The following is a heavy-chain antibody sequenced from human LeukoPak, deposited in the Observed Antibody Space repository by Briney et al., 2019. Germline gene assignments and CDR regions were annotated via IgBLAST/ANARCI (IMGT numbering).Heavy chain of an antibody. V-gene: IGHV3-30-3*01. CDR1: GFTFSSYA. J-gene: IGHJ4*02. CDR2: ISYDGSNK. Sequence: QTGGSLRLSCAASGFTFSSYAIHWVRQAPGKGLEWVAVISYDGSNKYYADSVKGRFTISRDNSKNTLYLQMNSLRAEDTAVYYCARAEGIAVAGRPFDYRGQGTLVTVSS. CDR3: ARAEGIAVAGRPFDY. D-gene: IGHD6-19*01.